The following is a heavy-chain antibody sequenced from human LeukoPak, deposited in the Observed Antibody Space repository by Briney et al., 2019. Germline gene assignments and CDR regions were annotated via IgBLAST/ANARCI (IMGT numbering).Heavy chain of an antibody. CDR3: ARDLYYYDSSGDYSEYFDY. Sequence: ALVKVSCKASGGTFSSYAISWVRQAPGQGLEWMGRIIPIFGTANYAQKFQGRVTITTDESTSTAYMELSSLRSEDTAVYYCARDLYYYDSSGDYSEYFDYWGQGTLVTVSS. J-gene: IGHJ4*02. CDR2: IIPIFGTA. CDR1: GGTFSSYA. D-gene: IGHD3-22*01. V-gene: IGHV1-69*05.